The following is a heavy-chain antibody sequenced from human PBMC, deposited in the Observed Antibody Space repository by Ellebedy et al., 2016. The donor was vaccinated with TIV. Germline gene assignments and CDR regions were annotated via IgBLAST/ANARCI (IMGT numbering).Heavy chain of an antibody. CDR1: GLTFSNYA. Sequence: PGGSLRLSCAASGLTFSNYAMHWVRQAPGKGLEWVAVISYDGSDEHYPDSVRGRFTISRDNSKNTLYLQMNSLRPEDTAVYYCTKDLPWNDPGFFDYWGQGTLVTVSS. V-gene: IGHV3-30*18. CDR3: TKDLPWNDPGFFDY. J-gene: IGHJ4*02. D-gene: IGHD1-1*01. CDR2: ISYDGSDE.